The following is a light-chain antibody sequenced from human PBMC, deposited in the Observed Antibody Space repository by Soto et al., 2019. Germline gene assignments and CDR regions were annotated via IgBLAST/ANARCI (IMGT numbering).Light chain of an antibody. J-gene: IGLJ1*01. CDR2: DVT. Sequence: QSVLTQPASVSGSPGQSVTISCTGASSDVGAYEHVSWYQQHPGRAPKLILYDVTQRPSGVPDRFSGTKSGNTASLTISGLQAEDEADYYCCSYAGSYTWVFGSGTKVTVL. CDR1: SSDVGAYEH. CDR3: CSYAGSYTWV. V-gene: IGLV2-11*01.